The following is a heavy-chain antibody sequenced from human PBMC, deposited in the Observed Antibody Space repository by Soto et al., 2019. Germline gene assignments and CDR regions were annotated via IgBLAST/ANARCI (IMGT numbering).Heavy chain of an antibody. CDR3: ARVVTVVKSFHYWYFDL. CDR2: IIPIFGTT. Sequence: QVQLVQSGAEVKKPGSSVKVSCKASGGTFSSYAISWVRQAPGQGLEWMGGIIPIFGTTNYAQKFQGRVTITADESTSTAYMELSSRRSEDTAMYYCARVVTVVKSFHYWYFDLWGRGTLVTVSS. J-gene: IGHJ2*01. D-gene: IGHD2-15*01. CDR1: GGTFSSYA. V-gene: IGHV1-69*12.